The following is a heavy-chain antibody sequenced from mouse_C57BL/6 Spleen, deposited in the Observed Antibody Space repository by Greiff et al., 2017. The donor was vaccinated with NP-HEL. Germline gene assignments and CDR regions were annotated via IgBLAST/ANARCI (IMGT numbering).Heavy chain of an antibody. Sequence: EVKVVDSGGGLVQPGGSLSLSCAASGFTFTDYYMSWVRQPPGKALEWLGFIRNKANGYTTEYSASVKGRFTISRDNSQSILYLQMNALRAEDSATYYCASQGLTGTGGYFDYWGQGTTLTVSS. J-gene: IGHJ2*01. D-gene: IGHD4-1*01. CDR2: IRNKANGYTT. V-gene: IGHV7-3*01. CDR3: ASQGLTGTGGYFDY. CDR1: GFTFTDYY.